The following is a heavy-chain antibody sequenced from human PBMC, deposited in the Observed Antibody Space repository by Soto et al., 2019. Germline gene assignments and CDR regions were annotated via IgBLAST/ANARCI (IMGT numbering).Heavy chain of an antibody. CDR2: IYYSGST. J-gene: IGHJ4*02. CDR1: GGSISSYY. D-gene: IGHD2-2*01. Sequence: SETLSLTCTVSGGSISSYYWSWIRQPPGKGLEWIGYIYYSGSTNYNPSLKSRVTISVDTSKNQFSLKLSSMTAADTAVYYCARAAVVPAAMSVWGPDYWGQGTLVTVSS. V-gene: IGHV4-59*01. CDR3: ARAAVVPAAMSVWGPDY.